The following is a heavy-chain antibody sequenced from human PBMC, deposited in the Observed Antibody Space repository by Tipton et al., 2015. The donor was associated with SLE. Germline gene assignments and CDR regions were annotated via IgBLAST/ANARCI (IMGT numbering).Heavy chain of an antibody. V-gene: IGHV4-39*01. CDR2: IFDGGRT. J-gene: IGHJ3*02. D-gene: IGHD2-21*01. CDR3: ARMTIDYCDVAYCNFDAFDT. Sequence: GLVKPSETVSLICSVSGGPINFRRHAWGWFRQPPGKGPEWIGSIFDGGRTRHNPSLKTRVTMSADMSTNRLSLKLSSVTAADTSVYFCARMTIDYCDVAYCNFDAFDTWGQGTLVTVSS. CDR1: GGPINFRRHA.